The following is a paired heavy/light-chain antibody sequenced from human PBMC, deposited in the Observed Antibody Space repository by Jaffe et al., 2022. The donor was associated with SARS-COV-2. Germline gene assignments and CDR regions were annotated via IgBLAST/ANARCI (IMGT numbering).Heavy chain of an antibody. J-gene: IGHJ5*02. CDR1: GGSISSGDYY. D-gene: IGHD7-27*01. CDR3: ARSWGGPNWFDP. V-gene: IGHV4-30-4*01. Sequence: QVQLQESGPGLVKPSQTLSLTCTVSGGSISSGDYYWSWIRQPPGKGLEWIGYIYYSGSTYYNPSLKSRVTISVDTSKNQFSLKLSSVTAADTAVYYCARSWGGPNWFDPWGQGTLVTVSS. CDR2: IYYSGST.
Light chain of an antibody. Sequence: DIVMTQSPDSLAVSLGERATINCKSSQSVLYSSNNKNYLAWYQQKPGQPPKLLIYWASTRESGVPDRFSGSGSGTDFTLTISSLQAEDVAVYYCQQYYSTTGTFGQGTKLEIK. CDR3: QQYYSTTGT. J-gene: IGKJ2*01. V-gene: IGKV4-1*01. CDR1: QSVLYSSNNKNY. CDR2: WAS.